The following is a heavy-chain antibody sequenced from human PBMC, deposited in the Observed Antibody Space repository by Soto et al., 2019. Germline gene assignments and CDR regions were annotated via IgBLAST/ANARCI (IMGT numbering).Heavy chain of an antibody. CDR3: AREYTYGSNFFDC. CDR2: ISHSGST. J-gene: IGHJ4*02. CDR1: GGSISSAAYY. Sequence: QVQLQESGPGLVKPSQTLSLTCTVSGGSISSAAYYWSWIRQHPGKGLEWIGYISHSGSTYYTPSLNSRVIISADTSKNPFSVNLTSVTAADTAVYYCAREYTYGSNFFDCWGQGALVTVSS. D-gene: IGHD5-18*01. V-gene: IGHV4-31*03.